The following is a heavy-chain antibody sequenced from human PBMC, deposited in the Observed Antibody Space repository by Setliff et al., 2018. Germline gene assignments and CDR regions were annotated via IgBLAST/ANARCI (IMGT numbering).Heavy chain of an antibody. CDR3: ARHPYYYGSGTYLDNNNRWFDP. CDR2: IYPGDSIT. D-gene: IGHD3-10*01. CDR1: GYSFSTCW. Sequence: GESLKISCKGSGYSFSTCWIGWVRQMPGKGLEWMGIIYPGDSITRYSPSFQGQVTNSVDKSINTAYLQWSSLRASDTAIYYCARHPYYYGSGTYLDNNNRWFDPWGQGTLVTVSS. J-gene: IGHJ5*02. V-gene: IGHV5-51*01.